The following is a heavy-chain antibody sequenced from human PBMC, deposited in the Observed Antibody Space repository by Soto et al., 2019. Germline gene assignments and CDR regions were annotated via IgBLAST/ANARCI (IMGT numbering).Heavy chain of an antibody. CDR3: RAAVAGLTHHENFDY. V-gene: IGHV1-18*01. CDR2: ISAYNGNT. J-gene: IGHJ4*02. CDR1: GYTFTSYG. Sequence: ASVKVSCKASGYTFTSYGISWVRQAPGQGLEWMGWISAYNGNTNYAQKLQGRVTMTTDTSTSTAYMELRSLRSDDTAVYYCRAAVAGLTHHENFDYWGQGTLVTVSS. D-gene: IGHD6-19*01.